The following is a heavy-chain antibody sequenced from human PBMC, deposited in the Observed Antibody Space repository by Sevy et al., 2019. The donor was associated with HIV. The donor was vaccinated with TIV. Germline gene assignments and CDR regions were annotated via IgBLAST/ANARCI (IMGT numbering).Heavy chain of an antibody. CDR1: GFTFSISA. V-gene: IGHV3-23*01. CDR2: ISGSGNSA. D-gene: IGHD2-21*02. CDR3: AKGGRSNGDSYFDH. Sequence: GGSLRLSCAASGFTFSISAMTWVRQAPGKGLEWVSVISGSGNSASYADSVKGRFTIAKDNSKNTLSLQMNSLRAKDMAVYYCAKGGRSNGDSYFDHWGQGTLVTVSS. J-gene: IGHJ4*02.